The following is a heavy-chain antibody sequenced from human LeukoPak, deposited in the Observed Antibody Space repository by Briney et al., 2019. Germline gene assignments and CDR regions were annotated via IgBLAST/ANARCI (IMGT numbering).Heavy chain of an antibody. J-gene: IGHJ4*02. CDR1: GFTFSSYS. CDR3: ARVGGIAVAGPWNY. D-gene: IGHD6-19*01. Sequence: GGSLRLSCAASGFTFSSYSMNWVRQAPGKGLEWVSYISTSSSTIYYADSVKGRFTISRDNAKNSLYLQMNSLRAEDTAVYYCARVGGIAVAGPWNYWGQGPLVTVSS. V-gene: IGHV3-48*04. CDR2: ISTSSSTI.